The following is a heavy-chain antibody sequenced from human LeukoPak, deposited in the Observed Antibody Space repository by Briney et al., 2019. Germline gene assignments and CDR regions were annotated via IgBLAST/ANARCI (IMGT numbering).Heavy chain of an antibody. CDR1: GGSIRSTSYY. CDR3: ARRSTVAGRGRFDP. V-gene: IGHV4-39*01. D-gene: IGHD6-19*01. Sequence: SETLSLTCTVSGGSIRSTSYYWGWIRQPPGKGLEWLGSVHYSGSTYDNPSLKSRVTISVDTSKNQFSLKLISVTAADTAVDYCARRSTVAGRGRFDPWGQGTLVTVSS. J-gene: IGHJ5*02. CDR2: VHYSGST.